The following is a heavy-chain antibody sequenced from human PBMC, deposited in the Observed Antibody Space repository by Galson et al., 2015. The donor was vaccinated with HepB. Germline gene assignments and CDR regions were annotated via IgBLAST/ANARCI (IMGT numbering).Heavy chain of an antibody. CDR3: ARADSGWGHQGY. Sequence: SLRLSCAASGFTFSSYWMHWVRQAPGKGLLWVSRINSDGSSTSYADSVKGRSTISRDNAKNTLYLQMNSLRVEDTAVYYCARADSGWGHQGYWGQGTLVTVSS. CDR2: INSDGSST. D-gene: IGHD4-17*01. J-gene: IGHJ4*02. CDR1: GFTFSSYW. V-gene: IGHV3-74*01.